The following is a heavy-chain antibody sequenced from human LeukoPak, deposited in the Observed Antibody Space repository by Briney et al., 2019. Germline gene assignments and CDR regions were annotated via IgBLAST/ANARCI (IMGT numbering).Heavy chain of an antibody. CDR1: GFTFSSYD. J-gene: IGHJ3*02. V-gene: IGHV3-13*01. CDR2: IGTTGDT. D-gene: IGHD6-13*01. CDR3: ARGSRWFASDFDI. Sequence: PGGSLRLSCAASGFTFSSYDMHWVRPVTGKGLEWVSSIGTTGDTHYLGSVKGRFTISRENAKNSVYLQMSTLGAGDTALYYFARGSRWFASDFDICGQGTMVTVAS.